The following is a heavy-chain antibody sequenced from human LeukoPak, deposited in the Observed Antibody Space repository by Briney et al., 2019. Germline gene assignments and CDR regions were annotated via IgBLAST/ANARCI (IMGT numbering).Heavy chain of an antibody. CDR3: ARERYSYGPHGGVDY. J-gene: IGHJ4*02. CDR1: GDTFTSYD. Sequence: ASVKVSCKASGDTFTSYDINWVRQAPGQGLEWMGWINPNSGGTNYAQKFQGRVTMTRDTSISTAYMELSRLRSDDTAVYYCARERYSYGPHGGVDYWGQGTPVTVSS. V-gene: IGHV1-2*02. D-gene: IGHD5-18*01. CDR2: INPNSGGT.